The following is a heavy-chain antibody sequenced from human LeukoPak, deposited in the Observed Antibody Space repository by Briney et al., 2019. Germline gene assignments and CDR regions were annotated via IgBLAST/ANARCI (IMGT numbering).Heavy chain of an antibody. CDR2: MSYDGSNK. D-gene: IGHD6-13*01. CDR3: ARDGRSSSWYHYYGMDV. V-gene: IGHV3-30-3*01. J-gene: IGHJ6*02. Sequence: PGGSLRLSCAASGFTFSNNAMYWVLQAPGKGLEWVAVMSYDGSNKYYADSVKGRFTISRDNSKNTLYLQMNSLRAEDTAVYYCARDGRSSSWYHYYGMDVWGQGTTVIVSS. CDR1: GFTFSNNA.